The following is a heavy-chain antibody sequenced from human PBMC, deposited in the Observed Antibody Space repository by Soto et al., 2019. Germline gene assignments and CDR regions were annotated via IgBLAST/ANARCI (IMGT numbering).Heavy chain of an antibody. CDR2: ISDSGGST. CDR3: ARGPGGSWHEYYGMDV. V-gene: IGHV3-23*01. D-gene: IGHD2-15*01. J-gene: IGHJ6*02. CDR1: GFTFRTYA. Sequence: GALRLSCAASGFTFRTYAVSWVRQAPGKGLEWISGISDSGGSTYYADSVKGRFTISRDNSKNTLFLQMDSLSAEDTAMYYCARGPGGSWHEYYGMDVWGQGTTVTVSS.